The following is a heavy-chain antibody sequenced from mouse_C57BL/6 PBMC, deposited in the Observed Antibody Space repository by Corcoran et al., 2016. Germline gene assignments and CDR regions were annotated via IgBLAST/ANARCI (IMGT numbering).Heavy chain of an antibody. CDR1: GYSITSGYY. CDR2: ISDDGSN. Sequence: DVQLQESGPGLVKPSQSLSLTCSVTGYSITSGYYWNWIRQFPGNKLEWMGYISDDGSNNYNPSLKNRISITRDTSKNQFFLKLNSVTTEDTATYYWAREIITKAFSYWGQGTLVTVSA. V-gene: IGHV3-6*01. D-gene: IGHD1-1*01. J-gene: IGHJ3*01. CDR3: AREIITKAFSY.